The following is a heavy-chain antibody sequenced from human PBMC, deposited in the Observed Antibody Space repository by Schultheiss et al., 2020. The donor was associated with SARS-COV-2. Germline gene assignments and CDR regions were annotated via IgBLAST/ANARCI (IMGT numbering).Heavy chain of an antibody. CDR2: IYYSGST. Sequence: SETLSLTCTVSGGSISSSSYYWGWIRQPPGKGLEWIGSIYYSGSTYYNPSLKSRVTISVDTSKNQFSLKLSSVTAADTAVYYCASRVLSSPRIRVKTGFWFDPWGQGTLVTVSS. V-gene: IGHV4-39*01. CDR3: ASRVLSSPRIRVKTGFWFDP. D-gene: IGHD3-16*01. CDR1: GGSISSSSYY. J-gene: IGHJ5*02.